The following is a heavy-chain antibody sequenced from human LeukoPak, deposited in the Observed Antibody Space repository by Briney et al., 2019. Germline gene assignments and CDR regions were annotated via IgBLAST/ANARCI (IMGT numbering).Heavy chain of an antibody. CDR3: AKPASVDTPMVPCDY. CDR1: GFNLSTYS. V-gene: IGHV3-48*01. D-gene: IGHD5-18*01. Sequence: PGGSLRLSCAASGFNLSTYSMNWVRQAPGEGLEWISYISSGSSTIHYADSVKGRFTISRDNAKNSLYLQMNSLRAEDTAMYYCAKPASVDTPMVPCDYWGQGTLVTVSS. J-gene: IGHJ4*02. CDR2: ISSGSSTI.